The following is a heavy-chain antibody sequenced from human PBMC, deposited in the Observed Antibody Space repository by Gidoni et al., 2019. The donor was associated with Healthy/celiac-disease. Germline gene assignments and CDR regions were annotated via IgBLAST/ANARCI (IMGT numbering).Heavy chain of an antibody. V-gene: IGHV3-33*01. CDR3: ASMPGDQGDNFDY. D-gene: IGHD4-17*01. CDR1: GFTFSSYG. Sequence: QLQLVDSGGGVVQPGRSLRLSCTASGFTFSSYGMPWVRQAPGKGREWGAVIWYDGSNKYYADSGKGRFTNSRDNSKNTLYLQMNSLRAEDTAVYYCASMPGDQGDNFDYWGQGTLVTVSS. CDR2: IWYDGSNK. J-gene: IGHJ4*02.